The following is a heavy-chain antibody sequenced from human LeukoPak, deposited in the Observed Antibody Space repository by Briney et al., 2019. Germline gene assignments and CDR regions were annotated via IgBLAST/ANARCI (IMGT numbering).Heavy chain of an antibody. CDR3: ARDVPPGDYSDY. Sequence: ASVKVSCKASGYTFTGYYIHWVRQAPGQGLEWMGWISAYNGNTNYAQKLQGRVTMTTDTSTSTAYMELRSLRSDDTAVYYCARDVPPGDYSDYWGQGTLVTVSS. CDR2: ISAYNGNT. D-gene: IGHD2-21*01. CDR1: GYTFTGYY. J-gene: IGHJ4*02. V-gene: IGHV1-18*04.